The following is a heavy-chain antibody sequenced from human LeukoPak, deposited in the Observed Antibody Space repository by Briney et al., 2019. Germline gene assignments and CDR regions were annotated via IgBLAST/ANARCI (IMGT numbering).Heavy chain of an antibody. J-gene: IGHJ4*02. CDR1: GFAFSTYA. V-gene: IGHV3-23*01. Sequence: PGXSLRLSCAASGFAFSTYAMSWVRQAPGKGLEWVSGISGSGGSTYYADSVKGRFTISRDNSKNTLYLQMNSLIAGDTAIYYCAKNRALHEIDYWGQGTLVTVSS. D-gene: IGHD2-21*01. CDR3: AKNRALHEIDY. CDR2: ISGSGGST.